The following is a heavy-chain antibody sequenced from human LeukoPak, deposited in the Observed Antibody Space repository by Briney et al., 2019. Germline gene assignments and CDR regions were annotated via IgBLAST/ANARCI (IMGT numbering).Heavy chain of an antibody. CDR3: ARIGEMAAITDAFDI. J-gene: IGHJ3*02. Sequence: GGSPRLSCAASGFTFSSYSMNWVRQAPGKGLEWVSAISGSGGSTYYADSVKGRFTISRDNAKNSLYLQMNSLRAEDTAVYYCARIGEMAAITDAFDIWGQGTMVTVSS. CDR2: ISGSGGST. CDR1: GFTFSSYS. D-gene: IGHD5-24*01. V-gene: IGHV3-21*01.